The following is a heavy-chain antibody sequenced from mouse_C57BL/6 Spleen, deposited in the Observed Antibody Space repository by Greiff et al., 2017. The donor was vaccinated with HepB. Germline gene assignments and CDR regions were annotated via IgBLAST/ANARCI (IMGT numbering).Heavy chain of an antibody. D-gene: IGHD2-4*01. CDR2: IDPSDSYT. CDR3: ARSGFYYDYDGAMDY. CDR1: GYTFTSYW. V-gene: IGHV1-59*01. J-gene: IGHJ4*01. Sequence: VQLQQPGAELVRPGTSVKLSCKASGYTFTSYWMHWVKQRPGQGLEWIGVIDPSDSYTNYNQKFKGKATLTVDTSSSTAYMQLSSLTSEGSAVYYCARSGFYYDYDGAMDYWGQGTSVTVSS.